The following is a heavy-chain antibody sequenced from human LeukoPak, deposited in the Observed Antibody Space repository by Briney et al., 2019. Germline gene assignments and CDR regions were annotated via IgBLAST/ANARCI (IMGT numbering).Heavy chain of an antibody. D-gene: IGHD5-12*01. V-gene: IGHV4-30-4*08. CDR2: IYYSGST. CDR1: GGSISSGDYY. J-gene: IGHJ4*02. Sequence: PSQTLSLTCTVSGGSISSGDYYWSWIRQPPGKGLEWIGYIYYSGSTYYNPSLKSRVTISVDTSKNQFSLKLSSVTAADTAVHYCARDLRYRGYKPPAYYFDYWGQGTLVTVSS. CDR3: ARDLRYRGYKPPAYYFDY.